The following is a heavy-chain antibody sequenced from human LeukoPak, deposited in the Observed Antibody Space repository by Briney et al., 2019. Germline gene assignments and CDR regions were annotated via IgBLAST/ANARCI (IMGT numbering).Heavy chain of an antibody. CDR2: IYPGDSDT. J-gene: IGHJ5*02. D-gene: IGHD6-13*01. CDR3: ARLLGSWYEDNWFDP. Sequence: GESLKISCKGSGYSFTSYWIGWVRQMPGKGLEWMGIIYPGDSDTRYSPSFQGQVTISADKSISTAYLQWSSLRASDTAMYYCARLLGSWYEDNWFDPWGQGTLVTVSS. CDR1: GYSFTSYW. V-gene: IGHV5-51*01.